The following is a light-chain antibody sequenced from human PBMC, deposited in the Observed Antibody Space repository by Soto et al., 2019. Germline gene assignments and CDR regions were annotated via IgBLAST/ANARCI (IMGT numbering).Light chain of an antibody. CDR1: QSISSW. Sequence: DIQMTQSTSTLSASVGDIVTITCLASQSISSWLAWYQQKPGKAPKLLIYDVSSLESGVPSRFSGSGSGTEFTLTISSLQPDDFATCYCQQYNSYSPLTFGGGTKVDI. CDR2: DVS. V-gene: IGKV1-5*01. CDR3: QQYNSYSPLT. J-gene: IGKJ4*01.